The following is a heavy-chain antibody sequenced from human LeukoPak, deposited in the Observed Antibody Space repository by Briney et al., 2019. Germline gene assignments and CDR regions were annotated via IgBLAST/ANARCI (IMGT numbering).Heavy chain of an antibody. V-gene: IGHV4-34*01. D-gene: IGHD3-16*01. CDR3: ARDCVWGSFP. Sequence: SETLSLTCAVYGGSFSGYYWSWIRQPPGKGLEWIGEINHSGSTNYNPSLKSRVTISVDTSKNQFSLKLSSVTAADTAVYYCARDCVWGSFPWGQGTLVTVSS. J-gene: IGHJ5*02. CDR1: GGSFSGYY. CDR2: INHSGST.